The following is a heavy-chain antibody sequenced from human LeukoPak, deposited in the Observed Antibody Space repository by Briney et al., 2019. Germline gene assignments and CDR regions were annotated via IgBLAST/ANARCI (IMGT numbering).Heavy chain of an antibody. J-gene: IGHJ4*02. V-gene: IGHV3-23*01. CDR2: ISDSGGRT. CDR1: GFTFRSYG. Sequence: GGSLRLSCTASGFTFRSYGMAWVRQAPGQGLEWVSAISDSGGRTYYADPVRGRFTISRDNSKNTLYLQMNSLKAEDTAVYYCAKDHGYSYGYCFDYWGQGTLVTVSS. D-gene: IGHD5-18*01. CDR3: AKDHGYSYGYCFDY.